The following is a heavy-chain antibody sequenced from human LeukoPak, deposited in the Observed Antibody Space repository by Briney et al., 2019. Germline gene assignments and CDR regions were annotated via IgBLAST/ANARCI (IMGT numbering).Heavy chain of an antibody. V-gene: IGHV1-8*01. Sequence: ASVKVSCKASGYTFTSYDINWVRQATGQGLEWMGWMNPNSGNTGYAQKFQGRVTMTRNTSISTAYMELSSLRSEDTAVYYCARVDTATVTRRNAFDIWGQGTMVTVSS. CDR2: MNPNSGNT. J-gene: IGHJ3*02. D-gene: IGHD5-18*01. CDR3: ARVDTATVTRRNAFDI. CDR1: GYTFTSYD.